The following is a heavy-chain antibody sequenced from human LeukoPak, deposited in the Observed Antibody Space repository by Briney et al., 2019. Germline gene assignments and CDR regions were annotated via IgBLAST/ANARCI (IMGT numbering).Heavy chain of an antibody. D-gene: IGHD4-23*01. Sequence: SETLSLTCTVSGGSISSSSYYWGWIRQPPGKGLEWIGSIYYSGSTYYNPSLKSRVTISVDTSKNQFSLKLSSVTAADTAVYYCARRIVVTRGFDYWGQGTLVTVSS. CDR3: ARRIVVTRGFDY. CDR1: GGSISSSSYY. V-gene: IGHV4-39*01. J-gene: IGHJ4*02. CDR2: IYYSGST.